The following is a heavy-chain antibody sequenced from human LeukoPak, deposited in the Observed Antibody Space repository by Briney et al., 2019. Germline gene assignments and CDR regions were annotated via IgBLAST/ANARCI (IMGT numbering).Heavy chain of an antibody. CDR1: GGSISSYY. J-gene: IGHJ2*01. CDR3: ARGSPLDWYFDL. Sequence: SETLSLTCTVSGGSISSYYWSWIRQPPGKGLEWIGYMYSSESTKYNPSLRSRVTISVDTSGNQFSLKLTSLTAADTAVYYCARGSPLDWYFDLWGRGTLVTVSS. CDR2: MYSSEST. V-gene: IGHV4-59*01.